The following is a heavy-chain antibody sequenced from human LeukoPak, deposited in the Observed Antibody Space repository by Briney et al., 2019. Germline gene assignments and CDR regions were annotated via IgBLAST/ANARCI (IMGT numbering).Heavy chain of an antibody. J-gene: IGHJ5*02. Sequence: SVKVSCKASGGTFSSYAISWVRQAPGQGLEWMGRIIPILGIANYAQKFQGRVTITADKSTSTAYMELSSLRSEDTAVYYCASSIADRRDNWFDPWGQGTLVTVSS. V-gene: IGHV1-69*04. D-gene: IGHD6-6*01. CDR3: ASSIADRRDNWFDP. CDR1: GGTFSSYA. CDR2: IIPILGIA.